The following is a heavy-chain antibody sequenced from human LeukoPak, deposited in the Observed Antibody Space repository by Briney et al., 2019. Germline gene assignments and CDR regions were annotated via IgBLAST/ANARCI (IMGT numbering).Heavy chain of an antibody. J-gene: IGHJ5*02. CDR2: INPNSGDT. V-gene: IGHV1-2*02. D-gene: IGHD3-10*01. CDR1: GYTFTGYY. CDR3: ARAHGSGSYWFDP. Sequence: GASVKVSCKASGYTFTGYYMHWVRQAPGQGLEWMGWINPNSGDTIHSQKFQGRITMTRDTPISTAHMELSRLRSDDTAVYYCARAHGSGSYWFDPWGQGTLVTVSS.